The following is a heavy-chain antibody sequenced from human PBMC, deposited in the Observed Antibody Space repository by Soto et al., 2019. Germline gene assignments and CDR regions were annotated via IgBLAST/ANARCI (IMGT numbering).Heavy chain of an antibody. CDR3: ARPQAGNAFDI. J-gene: IGHJ3*02. V-gene: IGHV5-10-1*01. CDR1: GYSFAGYW. Sequence: PGESLKISCKGSGYSFAGYWITWVRQKPGKGLEWMGRIDPSDSQTYYSPSFRGHVTISATKSITTVFLQWSSLRASDTAMYYCARPQAGNAFDIWGQGTMVTVSS. CDR2: IDPSDSQT. D-gene: IGHD6-19*01.